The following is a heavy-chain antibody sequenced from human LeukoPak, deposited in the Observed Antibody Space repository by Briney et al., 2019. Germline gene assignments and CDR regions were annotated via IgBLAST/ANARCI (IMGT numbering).Heavy chain of an antibody. Sequence: PGWSLRLSCAGSGFTFSNGAMHWVRQAPGKGLEWVAVTSYDGTAIYYADSVKGRFTISKDNSRNTLYLQMNSLRVEDTAMYHCAKQSYARSLGEGGPGTLVTVSS. V-gene: IGHV3-30*04. CDR2: TSYDGTAI. CDR1: GFTFSNGA. J-gene: IGHJ4*02. D-gene: IGHD2-8*01. CDR3: AKQSYARSLGE.